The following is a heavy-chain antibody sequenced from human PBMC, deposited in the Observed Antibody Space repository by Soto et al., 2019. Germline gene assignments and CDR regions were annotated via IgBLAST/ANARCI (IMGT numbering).Heavy chain of an antibody. Sequence: EVQLVESGGGLVQPGGSLRLSCAASGFTFGSYSMNWVRQAPGKGLEWVSYISSSSSTIYYADSVEGRFTISRDNAKNSLYLEMNSLRGDGTAVYYCAKDGGYRYGPYDYWGQGTLVTVSS. V-gene: IGHV3-48*01. D-gene: IGHD5-18*01. CDR3: AKDGGYRYGPYDY. J-gene: IGHJ4*02. CDR1: GFTFGSYS. CDR2: ISSSSSTI.